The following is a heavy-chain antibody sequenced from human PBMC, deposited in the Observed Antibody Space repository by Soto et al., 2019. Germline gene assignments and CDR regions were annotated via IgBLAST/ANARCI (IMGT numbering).Heavy chain of an antibody. Sequence: GGSLRLSCAASGFTFSSYSMNWVRQAPGKGLEWVSSISSSSSYIYYADSVKGRFTISRDNAKNSLYLQMNSLRAEDTAVYYCARVLRYFDWSDYYYYMDVWGKGTTVTVSS. V-gene: IGHV3-21*01. CDR2: ISSSSSYI. J-gene: IGHJ6*03. D-gene: IGHD3-9*01. CDR1: GFTFSSYS. CDR3: ARVLRYFDWSDYYYYMDV.